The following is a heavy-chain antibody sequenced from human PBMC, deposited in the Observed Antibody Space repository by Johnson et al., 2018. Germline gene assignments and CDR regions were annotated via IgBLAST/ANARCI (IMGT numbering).Heavy chain of an antibody. CDR2: IKQDGSEK. V-gene: IGHV3-7*01. CDR1: GFTFSSYW. Sequence: VQLVQSGGGLVQPGGSLRLSCAASGFTFSSYWMSWVRQAPGKGLEWVANIKQDGSEKYYVDSVKGRFTISRDNAKTSRYLQMNSLRAEDTAVDYCASVPLAGYFQDWGQGTLVTVSS. J-gene: IGHJ1*01. CDR3: ASVPLAGYFQD.